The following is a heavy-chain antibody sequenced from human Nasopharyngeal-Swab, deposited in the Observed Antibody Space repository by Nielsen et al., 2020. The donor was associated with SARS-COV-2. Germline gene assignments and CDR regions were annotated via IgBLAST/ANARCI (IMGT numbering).Heavy chain of an antibody. CDR2: IYYGGST. V-gene: IGHV4-30-4*01. Sequence: WIRQPPGKGLEWIGYIYYGGSTYYNPSLKSRVTISVDTSKNQFSLKLSSVTAADTAVYYCARDYYDSSGYYGGFDPWGQGTLVTVSS. CDR3: ARDYYDSSGYYGGFDP. D-gene: IGHD3-22*01. J-gene: IGHJ5*02.